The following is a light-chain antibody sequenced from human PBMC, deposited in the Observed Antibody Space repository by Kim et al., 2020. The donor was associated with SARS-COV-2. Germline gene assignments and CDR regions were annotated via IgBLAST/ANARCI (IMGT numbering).Light chain of an antibody. Sequence: DIQMTQSHYTLSASVGDRVTITCRASQTIDNYLAWYQQKPGTPPKLLIYLASALESGVPSRFTGSGSGTEFTLSISSLQPDDFAIYYCQQYIRFPYTFGQGTKLEI. CDR2: LAS. CDR3: QQYIRFPYT. J-gene: IGKJ2*01. V-gene: IGKV1-5*03. CDR1: QTIDNY.